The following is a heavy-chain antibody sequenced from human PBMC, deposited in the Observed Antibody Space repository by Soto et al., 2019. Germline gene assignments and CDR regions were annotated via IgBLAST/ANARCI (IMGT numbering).Heavy chain of an antibody. D-gene: IGHD6-19*01. CDR1: GGSFSGYY. V-gene: IGHV4-34*01. CDR3: ARGFRSIFTWLAPRKDYYYGMDV. CDR2: INHSGST. Sequence: PSETLSLTCAVYGGSFSGYYWSWIRQPPGKGLEWIGEINHSGSTNYNPSLKSRVTISVDTSKNQFSLKLSSVTAADTAVYYCARGFRSIFTWLAPRKDYYYGMDVWGQGTTVTVSS. J-gene: IGHJ6*02.